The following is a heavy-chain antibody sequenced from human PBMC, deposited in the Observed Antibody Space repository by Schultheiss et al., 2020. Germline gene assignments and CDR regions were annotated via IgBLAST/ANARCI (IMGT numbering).Heavy chain of an antibody. CDR2: ISAYNGNT. V-gene: IGHV1-18*04. J-gene: IGHJ4*02. CDR1: GYTFTGYY. Sequence: ASVKVSCKASGYTFTGYYMHWVRQAPGQGLEWMAWISAYNGNTNYAQKLQGRVTMTTDTSTSTAYMELSRLRSDDTAVYYCARGENGYDYHYWGQGTLVTVSS. D-gene: IGHD5-12*01. CDR3: ARGENGYDYHY.